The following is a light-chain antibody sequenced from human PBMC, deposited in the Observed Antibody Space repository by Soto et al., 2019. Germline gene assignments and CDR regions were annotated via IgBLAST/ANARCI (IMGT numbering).Light chain of an antibody. CDR3: KRYGSSPLYA. J-gene: IGKJ2*01. V-gene: IGKV3-20*01. CDR1: QTINTEF. CDR2: GTS. Sequence: EIVLTQSPGTLSLSPGERATFSCRTSQTINTEFLAWYQQRPGLAPRLLIHGTSNRATGIPDRFSGSGSGTDFTLTISALEPEDFAVYYFKRYGSSPLYAFGQGTKLEI.